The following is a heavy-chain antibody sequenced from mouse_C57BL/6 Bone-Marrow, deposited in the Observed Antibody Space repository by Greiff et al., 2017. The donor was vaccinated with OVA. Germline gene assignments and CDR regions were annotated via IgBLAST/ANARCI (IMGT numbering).Heavy chain of an antibody. J-gene: IGHJ2*01. D-gene: IGHD1-1*01. CDR1: GFTFSDYG. V-gene: IGHV5-17*01. CDR3: ASGDAYGTFDY. CDR2: ISSGSSTI. Sequence: EVKLVESGGGLVKPGGSLKLSCAASGFTFSDYGMHWVRQAPEKGLEWVAYISSGSSTIYYADTVKGRFTISRDNAKNTLFLQMTSLWSEDTAMYYCASGDAYGTFDYWGQGTTLTVSS.